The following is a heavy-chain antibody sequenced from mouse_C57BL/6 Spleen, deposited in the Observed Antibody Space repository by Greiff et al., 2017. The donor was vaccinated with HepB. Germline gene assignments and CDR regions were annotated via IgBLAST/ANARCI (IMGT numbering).Heavy chain of an antibody. D-gene: IGHD3-2*01. CDR2: ISSGGSYT. V-gene: IGHV5-6*01. CDR1: GFTFSSYG. CDR3: ARHRDSSQVYYAMDY. J-gene: IGHJ4*01. Sequence: EVQGVESGGDLVKPGGSLKLSCAASGFTFSSYGMSWVRQTPDKRLEWVATISSGGSYTYYPDSVKGRFTISRDNAKNTLYLQMSSLKSEDTAMYYCARHRDSSQVYYAMDYWGQGTSVTVSS.